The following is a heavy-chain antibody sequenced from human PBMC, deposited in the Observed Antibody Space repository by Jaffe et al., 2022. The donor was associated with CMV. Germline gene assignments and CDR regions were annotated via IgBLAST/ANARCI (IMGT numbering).Heavy chain of an antibody. Sequence: QVQLVQSGAEVKKPGASVKVSCKASGYTFTSYGISWVRQAPGQGLEWMGWISAYNGNTNYAQKLQGRVTMTTDTSTSTAYMELRSLRSDDTAVYYCARGQWGMVRGVIIPPAVFDYWGQGTLVTVSS. CDR1: GYTFTSYG. CDR2: ISAYNGNT. D-gene: IGHD3-10*01. CDR3: ARGQWGMVRGVIIPPAVFDY. V-gene: IGHV1-18*01. J-gene: IGHJ4*02.